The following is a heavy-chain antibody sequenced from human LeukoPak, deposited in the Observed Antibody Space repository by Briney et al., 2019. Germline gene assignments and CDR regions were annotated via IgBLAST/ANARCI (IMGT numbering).Heavy chain of an antibody. CDR3: ARPGIAASHFDY. CDR2: VNPSGGST. V-gene: IGHV1-46*01. J-gene: IGHJ4*02. CDR1: GYTFTSYY. D-gene: IGHD6-13*01. Sequence: ASVKVSCKASGYTFTSYYMHWVRQAPGQGLEWMGVVNPSGGSTSYAQKFQGRVTMTRDTSTSTVYMELSSLRSEDTAVYYCARPGIAASHFDYWGQGTLVTVSS.